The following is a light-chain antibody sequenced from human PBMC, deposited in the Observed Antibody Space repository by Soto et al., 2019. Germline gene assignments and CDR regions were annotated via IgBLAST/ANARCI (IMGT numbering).Light chain of an antibody. CDR3: QQYGSSLFT. CDR1: QSVNSNY. V-gene: IGKV3-20*01. Sequence: EIVLTQSPGTLSLFPGERATLSSRASQSVNSNYLAWYQQKPGQAPRLLIYGASTRATGIPDRFSGSGSGTDFTLTISRLEPEDFAVYYCQQYGSSLFTFGPGTKVDIK. CDR2: GAS. J-gene: IGKJ3*01.